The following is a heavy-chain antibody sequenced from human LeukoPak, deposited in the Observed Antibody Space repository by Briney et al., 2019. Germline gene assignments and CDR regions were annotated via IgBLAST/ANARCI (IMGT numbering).Heavy chain of an antibody. J-gene: IGHJ4*02. CDR3: TRDLTGTYHNY. D-gene: IGHD3-9*01. Sequence: GGSLRLSCAASGFTFSSYEMNWVRQAPGKGLEWVGRSRNKANSYTTEYAASVNGRFTISRDDSKNSLYLQMNSLKTEDTAVYYCTRDLTGTYHNYWGQGTLVAVSS. CDR2: SRNKANSYTT. V-gene: IGHV3-72*01. CDR1: GFTFSSYE.